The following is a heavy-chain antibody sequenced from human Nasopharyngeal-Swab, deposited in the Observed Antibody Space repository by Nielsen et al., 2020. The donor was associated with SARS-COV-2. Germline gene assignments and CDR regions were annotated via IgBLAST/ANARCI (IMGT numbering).Heavy chain of an antibody. D-gene: IGHD4-11*01. CDR3: ARRGAGTTVFYYHVMDV. CDR1: GFSFSDYY. V-gene: IGHV5-10-1*01. CDR2: IDPSDAHT. J-gene: IGHJ6*02. Sequence: GESLKISCAASGFSFSDYYMSWIRQMPGKGLEWMGRIDPSDAHTDYNPSFQGHVTISIDESTRTAYLQWSSLKSSDTAVYYCARRGAGTTVFYYHVMDVWGQGTTVSVSS.